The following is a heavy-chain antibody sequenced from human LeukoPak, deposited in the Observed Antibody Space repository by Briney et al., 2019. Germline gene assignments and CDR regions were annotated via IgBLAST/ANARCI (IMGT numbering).Heavy chain of an antibody. Sequence: GGSLRLSCAASEFTFSSYAMSWVRQAPGKGLEWVSAISGSGGSTYYADSVKGRFTISRDNSKNTLYLQMNSLRAEDTAVYYCASLRITMVRGPLGYFDYWGQGTLVTVSS. J-gene: IGHJ4*02. D-gene: IGHD3-10*01. V-gene: IGHV3-23*01. CDR3: ASLRITMVRGPLGYFDY. CDR1: EFTFSSYA. CDR2: ISGSGGST.